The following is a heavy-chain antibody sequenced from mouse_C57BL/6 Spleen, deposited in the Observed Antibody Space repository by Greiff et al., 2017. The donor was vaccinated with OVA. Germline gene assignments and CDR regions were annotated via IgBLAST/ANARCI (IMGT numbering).Heavy chain of an antibody. V-gene: IGHV1-26*01. Sequence: EVQLQQSGPELVKPGASVKISCKASGYTFTDYYMNWVKQSHGKSLEWIGDINPNNGGTSYNQKFKGKATLTVDKSSSTAYMELRSLTSEDSAVYYCARGDYDYGRPNWYFDVWGTGTTVTVSS. J-gene: IGHJ1*03. D-gene: IGHD2-4*01. CDR2: INPNNGGT. CDR1: GYTFTDYY. CDR3: ARGDYDYGRPNWYFDV.